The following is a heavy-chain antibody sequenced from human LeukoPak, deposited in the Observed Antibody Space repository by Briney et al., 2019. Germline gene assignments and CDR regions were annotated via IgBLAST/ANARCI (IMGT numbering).Heavy chain of an antibody. D-gene: IGHD5-18*01. V-gene: IGHV7-4-1*02. CDR2: INTNTGNP. CDR3: GRDPKMGIRGYTYGYIDY. CDR1: GYTFTSYA. Sequence: ASVKVSCKTSGYTFTSYAISWVRQAPGQGLEWMGWINTNTGNPTYAQGFTGRYAFSLDTSVSTAYLQISGLQADDTAVYYCGRDPKMGIRGYTYGYIDYWGQGTLVTVSS. J-gene: IGHJ4*02.